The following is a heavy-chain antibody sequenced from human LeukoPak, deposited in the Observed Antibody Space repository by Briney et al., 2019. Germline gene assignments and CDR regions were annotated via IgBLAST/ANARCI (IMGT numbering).Heavy chain of an antibody. D-gene: IGHD4-11*01. CDR2: ISSDGSNK. Sequence: GGSLRLSCVASGFTFSIYGMHWVRQAPGRGLEWVAVISSDGSNKYYADSVKGRFTISRDDSKNTLYLQVNSLGTDDAAVYYCAKSKSPYPMDYIFDFWGQGTRVTVSS. J-gene: IGHJ4*02. V-gene: IGHV3-30*18. CDR1: GFTFSIYG. CDR3: AKSKSPYPMDYIFDF.